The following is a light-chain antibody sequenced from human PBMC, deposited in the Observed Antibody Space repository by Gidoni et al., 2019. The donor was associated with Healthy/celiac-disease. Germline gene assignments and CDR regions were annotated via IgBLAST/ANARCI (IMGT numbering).Light chain of an antibody. CDR2: AAS. Sequence: DIQMTKSPSTLSASVGDRVTITCRASQSMSSYLNWYQQKPGKAPKLLIYAASSLQSGGPSRFSGSGSGTEFTLTISSLQPEDFATYYCQQSYSTPPTFGQGTKVEIK. CDR3: QQSYSTPPT. V-gene: IGKV1-39*01. J-gene: IGKJ1*01. CDR1: QSMSSY.